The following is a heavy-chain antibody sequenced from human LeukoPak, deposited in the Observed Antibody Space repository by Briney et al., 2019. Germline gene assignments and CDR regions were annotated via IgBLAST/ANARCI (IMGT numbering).Heavy chain of an antibody. V-gene: IGHV1-58*02. Sequence: SVKVSCKASGSTFTNSAMQWVRQARGRRLEWIGWIVIGSGNTNCAQKFQDRVTITRDMSTSTAYTELSSLRSEDTAVYYCAADNQQITVWGQGTLVTVSS. CDR1: GSTFTNSA. CDR2: IVIGSGNT. CDR3: AADNQQITV. D-gene: IGHD2-2*01. J-gene: IGHJ4*02.